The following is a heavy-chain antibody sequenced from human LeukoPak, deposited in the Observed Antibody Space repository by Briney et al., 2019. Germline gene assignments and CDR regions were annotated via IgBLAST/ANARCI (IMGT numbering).Heavy chain of an antibody. J-gene: IGHJ4*02. Sequence: GGSLRLSCAGSGFTFSSNALSWVRQAPGKGLEWVSAISTSGGNTYYTDSVRGRFTISRDNSKNTLYLQMNTLRAEDTAVYYCATTKQARRYFDYWGQGTLVTVSS. V-gene: IGHV3-23*01. CDR2: ISTSGGNT. D-gene: IGHD6-13*01. CDR1: GFTFSSNA. CDR3: ATTKQARRYFDY.